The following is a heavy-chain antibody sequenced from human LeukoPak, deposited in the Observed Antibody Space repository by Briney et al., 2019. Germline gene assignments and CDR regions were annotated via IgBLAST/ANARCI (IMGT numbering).Heavy chain of an antibody. CDR2: IYYSGST. V-gene: IGHV4-39*01. CDR1: GGSLRSSSYY. Sequence: PSETLSLTCTVSGGSLRSSSYYWGWIRQPPGKGLEWIGSIYYSGSTYYNPSLKSRVTISVDTSKNQFSLKLSSVTAADTAVYYCARHFSIAARLRNWFDPWGQGTLVTVSS. J-gene: IGHJ5*02. CDR3: ARHFSIAARLRNWFDP. D-gene: IGHD6-6*01.